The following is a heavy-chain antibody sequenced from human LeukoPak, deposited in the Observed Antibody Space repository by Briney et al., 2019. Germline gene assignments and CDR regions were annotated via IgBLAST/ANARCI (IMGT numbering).Heavy chain of an antibody. J-gene: IGHJ4*02. D-gene: IGHD3-22*01. V-gene: IGHV3-23*01. Sequence: GGSLRLSCAASGFTFSTYAMSWVRQVPGKGLEWVSSITGSGSSTYYADSVKGRFTISRDKSKNTLYLQLNSLRAEDTAVYYCATTKWFIGYWGQGTLVTVSS. CDR1: GFTFSTYA. CDR2: ITGSGSST. CDR3: ATTKWFIGY.